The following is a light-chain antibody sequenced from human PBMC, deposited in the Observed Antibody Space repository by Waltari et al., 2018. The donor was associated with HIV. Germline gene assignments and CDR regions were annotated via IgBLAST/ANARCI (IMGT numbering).Light chain of an antibody. CDR2: SAS. V-gene: IGKV1-39*01. J-gene: IGKJ2*01. CDR1: QSISDF. CDR3: QQSDSIPYT. Sequence: DIQMTQSPSPLSASVGDRVTITCRASQSISDFLNWYQQKPGKAPQLLISSASTLQSGVLSRFSGSGSGTDFTLTINSLQPEDFATYYCQQSDSIPYTFGQGTKLDIK.